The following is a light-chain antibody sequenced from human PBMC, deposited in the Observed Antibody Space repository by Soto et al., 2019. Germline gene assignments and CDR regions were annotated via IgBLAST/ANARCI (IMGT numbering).Light chain of an antibody. CDR1: SSDVGGYNY. Sequence: QSVLTQPASVSGSPGQSITISCTGTSSDVGGYNYVSWYQQHPGKAPRLMIYDVSYRPSGVSNRFSGSKSVNTASLTISGLQAEDEADYYCSSYTSSSTPYVFGTGTQLTVL. J-gene: IGLJ1*01. CDR3: SSYTSSSTPYV. CDR2: DVS. V-gene: IGLV2-14*01.